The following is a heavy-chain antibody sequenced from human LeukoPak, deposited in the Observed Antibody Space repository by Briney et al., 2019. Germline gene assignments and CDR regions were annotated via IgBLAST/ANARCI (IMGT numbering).Heavy chain of an antibody. D-gene: IGHD5-12*01. J-gene: IGHJ4*02. CDR3: ARESIVATEYFDY. CDR1: GFTFTSYS. Sequence: GGSLRLSCAASGFTFTSYSMNWVRQAPGKGLEWVSTISGGGGSTYYADSVKGRFTISRDNSKNTLYLQMNSLRAEDTAVYYCARESIVATEYFDYWGQGTLVTVSS. CDR2: ISGGGGST. V-gene: IGHV3-23*01.